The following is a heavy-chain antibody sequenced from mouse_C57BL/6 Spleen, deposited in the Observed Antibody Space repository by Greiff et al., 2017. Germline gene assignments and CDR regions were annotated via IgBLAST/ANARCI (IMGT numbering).Heavy chain of an antibody. CDR2: ISSGSSTI. CDR1: GFTFSDYG. CDR3: ARNFDYDGYYAMDY. V-gene: IGHV5-17*01. J-gene: IGHJ4*01. D-gene: IGHD2-4*01. Sequence: EVKLVESGGGLVKPGGSLKLSCAASGFTFSDYGMHWVRQAPEKGLEWVAYISSGSSTIYYADTVKGRFTISRDNAKNTLFLQMTSLRSEDTAMYYCARNFDYDGYYAMDYWGQGTAVTVSS.